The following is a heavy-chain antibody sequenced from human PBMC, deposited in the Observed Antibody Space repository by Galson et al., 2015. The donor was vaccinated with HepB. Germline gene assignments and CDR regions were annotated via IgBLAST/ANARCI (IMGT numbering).Heavy chain of an antibody. V-gene: IGHV1-3*01. CDR2: INAGNGNT. D-gene: IGHD2-2*01. J-gene: IGHJ4*02. CDR1: GYTFTSYA. CDR3: AREVVPAAFPRGDFDY. Sequence: SVKVSCKASGYTFTSYAMHWVRQAPGQRLEWMGWINAGNGNTKYSQKFQGRVTITRDTSASTAYMELSSLRSEDTAVYYCAREVVPAAFPRGDFDYWGQGTLVTVSS.